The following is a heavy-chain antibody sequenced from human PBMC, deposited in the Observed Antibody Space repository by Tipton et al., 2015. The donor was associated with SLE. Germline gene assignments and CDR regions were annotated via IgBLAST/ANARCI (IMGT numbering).Heavy chain of an antibody. V-gene: IGHV4-59*08. CDR3: ARVHSSGWFDY. J-gene: IGHJ4*02. CDR1: GGSISSYY. CDR2: IYYSGST. Sequence: TLSLTCTVSGGSISSYYWSWIRQPPGKGLEWIGYIYYSGSTNYNPPLKSRVTISVDTSKNQFSLKLSSVTAADTAVYYCARVHSSGWFDYWGQGTLVTVSS. D-gene: IGHD6-19*01.